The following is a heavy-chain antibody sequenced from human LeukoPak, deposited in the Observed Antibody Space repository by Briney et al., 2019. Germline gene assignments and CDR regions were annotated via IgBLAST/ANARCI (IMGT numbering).Heavy chain of an antibody. J-gene: IGHJ3*02. D-gene: IGHD3-3*01. V-gene: IGHV3-23*01. CDR3: AKGERITIFGVVTKRSAFDI. Sequence: PGGSLRLSCAASGFTFSSYAMSGVRQAPGKGLEWVSAISGSGGSTYYADSVKGRFTISRDNSKNTLYLQMNSLRAEDTAVYYCAKGERITIFGVVTKRSAFDIWGQGTMVTVSS. CDR2: ISGSGGST. CDR1: GFTFSSYA.